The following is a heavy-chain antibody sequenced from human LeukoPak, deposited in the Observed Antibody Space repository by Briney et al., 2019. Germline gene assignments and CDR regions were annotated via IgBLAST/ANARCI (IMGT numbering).Heavy chain of an antibody. J-gene: IGHJ4*02. D-gene: IGHD3-22*01. CDR2: ISSSDSRT. CDR3: ARLYQHDSSTYRPVDY. V-gene: IGHV3-48*03. CDR1: GFFFSSYE. Sequence: PGGSLRLSCAASGFFFSSYEMNWRRQAPGKGLEWVSYISSSDSRTYYADSVKGRFTISRDNAKNSLYLQMNSLRAEDTAEYYCARLYQHDSSTYRPVDYWGQGTLVSVSS.